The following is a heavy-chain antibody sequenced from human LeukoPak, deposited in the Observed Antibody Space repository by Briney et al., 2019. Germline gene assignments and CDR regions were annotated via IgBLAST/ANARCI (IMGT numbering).Heavy chain of an antibody. CDR2: ISSSSSYI. CDR1: GFTFSSYS. J-gene: IGHJ4*02. D-gene: IGHD3-10*01. Sequence: GGSLRLSCAASGFTFSSYSMNWVRQAPGKGLEWVSSISSSSSYIYYADSVKGRFTISRDNAKNSLYLQMNSLRAEDTAVYYCARELQVRGVILHPFDYWGQGTLVTVSS. CDR3: ARELQVRGVILHPFDY. V-gene: IGHV3-21*01.